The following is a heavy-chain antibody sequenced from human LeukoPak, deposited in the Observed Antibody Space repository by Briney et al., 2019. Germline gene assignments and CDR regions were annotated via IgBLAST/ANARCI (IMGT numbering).Heavy chain of an antibody. V-gene: IGHV3-30*03. CDR1: GFSVSSKD. D-gene: IGHD2-2*01. Sequence: GGSLRLSCAASGFSVSSKDMSWVRQAPGKGLEWVAVISYDGSNKYYADSVKGRFTISRDNSKNTLYLQMNSLRAEDTAVYHCARGVVPAANPWFDPWGQGTLVTVSS. J-gene: IGHJ5*02. CDR3: ARGVVPAANPWFDP. CDR2: ISYDGSNK.